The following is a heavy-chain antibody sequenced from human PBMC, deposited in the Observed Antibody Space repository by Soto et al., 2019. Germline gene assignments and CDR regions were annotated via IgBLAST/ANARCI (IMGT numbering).Heavy chain of an antibody. CDR3: ARGWFGPDV. J-gene: IGHJ6*04. D-gene: IGHD3-10*01. Sequence: EVQLVESGGGLVQPGGSLRLSCAASGFTLSGSSMHWVRQAPGKGLVWVSGIDNAGTDSTYADSVKGRFTSSRDNAKNMLYLKMNSLRVEDTAVYYCARGWFGPDVWGKGTKVTVSS. CDR2: IDNAGTDS. CDR1: GFTLSGSS. V-gene: IGHV3-74*01.